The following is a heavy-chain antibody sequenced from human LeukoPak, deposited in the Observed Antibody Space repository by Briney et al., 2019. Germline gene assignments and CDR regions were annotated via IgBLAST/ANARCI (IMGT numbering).Heavy chain of an antibody. CDR1: GGSISNSNW. J-gene: IGHJ4*02. CDR2: IYHSGST. D-gene: IGHD6-19*01. CDR3: ARGRYNSGWYLDY. V-gene: IGHV4-4*02. Sequence: SETLSLTCAVSGGSISNSNWWSWVRQPPGKGLEWIGEIYHSGSTNYNPSLSGRVTTSVDKSKNQFSLKLSSVTAADTAVYSCARGRYNSGWYLDYWGQGTLVTVSS.